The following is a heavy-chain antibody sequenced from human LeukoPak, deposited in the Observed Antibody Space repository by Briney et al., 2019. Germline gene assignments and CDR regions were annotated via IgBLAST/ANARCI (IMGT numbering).Heavy chain of an antibody. CDR1: GFTFSSYA. CDR3: ANSQWLAQYFQH. CDR2: ISGSGGST. D-gene: IGHD6-19*01. Sequence: GGSLRLSCAASGFTFSSYAMSWVRPAPGRGLEWVSAISGSGGSTYYADSVKGRFTISRDNSKNTLYLQMNSLRAEDTAVYYCANSQWLAQYFQHWGQGTLVTVSS. J-gene: IGHJ1*01. V-gene: IGHV3-23*01.